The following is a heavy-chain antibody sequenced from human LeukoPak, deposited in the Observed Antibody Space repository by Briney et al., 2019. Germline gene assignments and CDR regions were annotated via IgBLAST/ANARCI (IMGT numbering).Heavy chain of an antibody. D-gene: IGHD2-2*01. V-gene: IGHV1-69*05. CDR3: ARSGVVPHALHGHWFDH. Sequence: SVKVSCKASGGTFSSYAISWVRQAPGQGLEWMGGIIPIFGTANYAQKFQGRVTITTDESTRKDSVELSSLRSEDKAVYYCARSGVVPHALHGHWFDHWGQGTLVTVSS. CDR1: GGTFSSYA. J-gene: IGHJ5*02. CDR2: IIPIFGTA.